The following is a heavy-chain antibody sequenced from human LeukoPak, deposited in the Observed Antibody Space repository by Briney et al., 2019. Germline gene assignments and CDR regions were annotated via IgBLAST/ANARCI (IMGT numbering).Heavy chain of an antibody. D-gene: IGHD2-21*01. CDR2: IDNSGYAT. Sequence: GGSLRLSCEVSGFPFNSYAMNWVRQAPGKGLEWGSGIDNSGYATYHADSVKGRFTISRDNAKETLCMQMNGLRVEDTAVYYCARVSIRTQNFDYWGQGTRVTVSS. V-gene: IGHV3-23*01. CDR1: GFPFNSYA. J-gene: IGHJ4*02. CDR3: ARVSIRTQNFDY.